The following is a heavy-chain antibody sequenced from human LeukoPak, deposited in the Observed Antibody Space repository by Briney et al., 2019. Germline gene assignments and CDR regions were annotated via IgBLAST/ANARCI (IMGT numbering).Heavy chain of an antibody. Sequence: GGSLRLSCAASGFTFSGHAMHWVRQAPGKGLEWVALISYDGSSKFYADSVKGRFTISRDNSKNTLYLQGNSLRAEDTAVYYCARAVSLWFGELGYWGQGTLVTVSS. D-gene: IGHD3-10*01. CDR1: GFTFSGHA. J-gene: IGHJ4*02. CDR3: ARAVSLWFGELGY. V-gene: IGHV3-30-3*01. CDR2: ISYDGSSK.